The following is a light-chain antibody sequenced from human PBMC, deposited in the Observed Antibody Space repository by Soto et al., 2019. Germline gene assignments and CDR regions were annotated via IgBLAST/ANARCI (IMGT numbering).Light chain of an antibody. CDR3: QQYGRSLWT. V-gene: IGKV3-20*01. J-gene: IGKJ1*01. CDR2: GAS. CDR1: QSVSSSY. Sequence: EIVLTQSPVTLALSAGERSTLSCRASQSVSSSYLAWYQQKPGQAPRLLIYGASSRATGISDRFSGSGSGTDFTLTISRLEPEDFAVYYCQQYGRSLWTFGQGTKVDIK.